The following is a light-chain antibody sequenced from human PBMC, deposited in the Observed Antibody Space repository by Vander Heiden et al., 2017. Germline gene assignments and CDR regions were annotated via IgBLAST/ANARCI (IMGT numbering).Light chain of an antibody. V-gene: IGLV1-40*01. CDR3: QSYDDSLSGSL. Sequence: QSVLPQPPTVSAAPGQRVTSSRTRGPSNIGARFDVNWYQQLPGTAAKLLINGNNNRPSGVADRCSGSKSGTSASLAITGLQAEDEADYYCQSYDDSLSGSLFGGGTKLTVL. J-gene: IGLJ2*01. CDR1: PSNIGARFD. CDR2: GNN.